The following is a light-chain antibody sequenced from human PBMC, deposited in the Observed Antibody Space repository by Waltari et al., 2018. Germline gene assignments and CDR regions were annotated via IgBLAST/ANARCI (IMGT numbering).Light chain of an antibody. V-gene: IGKV3-20*01. Sequence: ENVLTQSPGTLSLSPGESATLSCRASQSVSSNYLAWYQQKPGQAPRLPIYDASSRATGIPDRFSGSGSGTDFTLTISRLEPEDFAVYYCQQYGSSWYTFGQGTKLQIK. CDR1: QSVSSNY. CDR3: QQYGSSWYT. J-gene: IGKJ2*01. CDR2: DAS.